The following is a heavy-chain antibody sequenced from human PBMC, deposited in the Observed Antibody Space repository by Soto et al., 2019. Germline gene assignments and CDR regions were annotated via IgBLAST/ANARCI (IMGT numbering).Heavy chain of an antibody. CDR2: IYYSGST. CDR1: GGSISSGGYY. V-gene: IGHV4-31*03. Sequence: QVQLQESGPGLVEPSQTLSLTCTVSGGSISSGGYYWSWIRQHPGKGLEWIGYIYYSGSTYYNPALKSRVTISVDTSKNQFSLKLSSVTAADTAVYYCARDSGGLESEFDYWGQGTLVTVSS. D-gene: IGHD1-1*01. J-gene: IGHJ4*02. CDR3: ARDSGGLESEFDY.